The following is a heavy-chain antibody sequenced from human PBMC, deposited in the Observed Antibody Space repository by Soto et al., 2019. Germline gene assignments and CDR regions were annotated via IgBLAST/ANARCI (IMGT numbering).Heavy chain of an antibody. Sequence: GGSLRLSCAASGFTFSSYSMNWVRQAPGKGLEWVSSISSSSSYIYYADSVKGRFTISRDNAKNSLYLQMNSLRAEDTAVYYCAGGAVVVAATPSWFDPRGQGTLVTVSS. D-gene: IGHD2-15*01. CDR2: ISSSSSYI. CDR3: AGGAVVVAATPSWFDP. CDR1: GFTFSSYS. J-gene: IGHJ5*02. V-gene: IGHV3-21*01.